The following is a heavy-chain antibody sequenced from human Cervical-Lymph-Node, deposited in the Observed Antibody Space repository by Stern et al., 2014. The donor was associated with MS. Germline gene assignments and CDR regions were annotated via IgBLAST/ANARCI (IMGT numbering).Heavy chain of an antibody. CDR2: INPRGGT. CDR1: GVSFSGHY. D-gene: IGHD3-22*01. V-gene: IGHV4-34*01. J-gene: IGHJ6*02. CDR3: ARDSGNYYDSSGYYFEGDRYGMDV. Sequence: QVQLQQWGAGLLKPSETLSLTCAVNGVSFSGHYWSWIRQAPGRGLEWIGGINPRGGTNYSPSLQCGGTMSVDPSKKQCSVRLKSVTAADTAVYFCARDSGNYYDSSGYYFEGDRYGMDVWGQGTTVTVSS.